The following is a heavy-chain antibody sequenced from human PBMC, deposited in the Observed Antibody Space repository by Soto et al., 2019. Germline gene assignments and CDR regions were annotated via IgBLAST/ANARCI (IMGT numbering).Heavy chain of an antibody. CDR2: IYPGDSDT. J-gene: IGHJ6*02. CDR3: ARFKNWDLYYYYGMDV. V-gene: IGHV5-51*01. D-gene: IGHD7-27*01. CDR1: GYSFTSYW. Sequence: GETLKISCKGSGYSFTSYWIGWVRQMPGKGLEWMGIIYPGDSDTRYSPSFQGQVTISADKSISTAYLQWSSLKASDTAMYYCARFKNWDLYYYYGMDVWGQGTTVTVSS.